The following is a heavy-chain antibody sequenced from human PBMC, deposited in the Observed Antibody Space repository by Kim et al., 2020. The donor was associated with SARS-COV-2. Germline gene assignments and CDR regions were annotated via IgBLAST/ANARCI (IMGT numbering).Heavy chain of an antibody. Sequence: GGSLRLSCAASGFTFSSYSMNWVRQAPGKGLEWVSSISSSSYIYYADSVKGRFTISRDNAKNSLYLQMNSLRAEDTAVYYCAREKWELLYYYYYGMDVWGQGTTVTVSS. V-gene: IGHV3-21*01. D-gene: IGHD1-26*01. CDR2: ISSSSYI. CDR1: GFTFSSYS. J-gene: IGHJ6*02. CDR3: AREKWELLYYYYYGMDV.